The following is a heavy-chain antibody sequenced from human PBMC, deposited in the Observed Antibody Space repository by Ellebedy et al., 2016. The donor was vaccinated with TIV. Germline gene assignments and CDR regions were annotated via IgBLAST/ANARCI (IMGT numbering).Heavy chain of an antibody. J-gene: IGHJ4*02. CDR2: IYYSGST. Sequence: MPSETLSLTCTVSGGSINNYYWSWIRQPPGKGLEWIAYIYYSGSTNYNPSLKSRVTISVDTSKNQFSLKLSSMTAADTAVYYCARGYGLQTSGFDYWGQGTLVTVSS. CDR3: ARGYGLQTSGFDY. V-gene: IGHV4-59*01. CDR1: GGSINNYY. D-gene: IGHD2-2*01.